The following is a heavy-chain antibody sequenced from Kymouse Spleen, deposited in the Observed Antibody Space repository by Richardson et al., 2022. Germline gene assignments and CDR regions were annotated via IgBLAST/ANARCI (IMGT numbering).Heavy chain of an antibody. CDR2: ISSSSSYI. D-gene: IGHD1-26*01. CDR1: GFTFSSYS. Sequence: EVQLVESGGGLVKPGGSLRLSCAASGFTFSSYSMNWVRQAPGKGLEWVSSISSSSSYIYYADSVKGRFTISRDNAKNSLYLQMNSLRAEDTAVYYCARGIVGATTHSDYWGQGTLVTVSS. J-gene: IGHJ4*02. CDR3: ARGIVGATTHSDY. V-gene: IGHV3-21*03.